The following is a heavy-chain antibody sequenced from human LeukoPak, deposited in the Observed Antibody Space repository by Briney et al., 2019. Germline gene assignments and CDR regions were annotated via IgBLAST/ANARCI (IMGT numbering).Heavy chain of an antibody. CDR3: AKASIKSYYYDSSGRKDYFDY. V-gene: IGHV3-23*01. CDR2: ISGSGGST. J-gene: IGHJ4*02. Sequence: PGGSLRLSCAASGLTFSSYWMRWVRQAPGKGLEWVSAISGSGGSTYYADSVKGRFTISRDNSKNTLYLQMNSLRAEDTAVYYCAKASIKSYYYDSSGRKDYFDYWGQGTLVTVSS. CDR1: GLTFSSYW. D-gene: IGHD3-22*01.